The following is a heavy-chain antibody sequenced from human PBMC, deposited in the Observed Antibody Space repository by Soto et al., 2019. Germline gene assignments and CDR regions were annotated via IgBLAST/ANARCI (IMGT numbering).Heavy chain of an antibody. J-gene: IGHJ5*02. CDR2: INPNSGGT. CDR1: GYPFSDYH. V-gene: IGHV1-2*02. CDR3: AREIGYCSSTSFHGWFDP. D-gene: IGHD2-2*01. Sequence: GGSGKVCFKGSGYPFSDYHIHWVRQAPGQGVEWMGWINPNSGGTKYAPKFQGGVTMTRDTSITTAYMELSRLRSEDTAVYYCAREIGYCSSTSFHGWFDPWGQGTMVTVSS.